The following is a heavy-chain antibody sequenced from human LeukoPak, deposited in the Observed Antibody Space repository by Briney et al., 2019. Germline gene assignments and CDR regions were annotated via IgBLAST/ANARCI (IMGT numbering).Heavy chain of an antibody. Sequence: SETLSLTCAVYGGSFSGYYWSWIRQPPGKGLEWIGEINHSGSTYYNPSLKSRVTMSVDTSKKHFSLKLSSVTAADTAVYYCAGYSSGWYLYYWGQGTLVTVSS. CDR3: AGYSSGWYLYY. D-gene: IGHD6-19*01. J-gene: IGHJ4*02. CDR1: GGSFSGYY. CDR2: INHSGST. V-gene: IGHV4-34*01.